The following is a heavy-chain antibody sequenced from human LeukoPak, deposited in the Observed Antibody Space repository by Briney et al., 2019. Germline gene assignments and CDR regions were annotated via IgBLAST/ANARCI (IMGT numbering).Heavy chain of an antibody. D-gene: IGHD3-3*01. V-gene: IGHV4-38-2*01. CDR2: FYAGGSI. CDR1: GYALSSGHY. Sequence: SETLSLTCVVSGYALSSGHYWGWIRQSPGKGLEWIGSFYAGGSIYYNPSLKSRVTIVEDTSRNQFSLKMTSVTAADTAVYYCTRGVVEVPTAVIDYWGQGALVTVSS. CDR3: TRGVVEVPTAVIDY. J-gene: IGHJ4*02.